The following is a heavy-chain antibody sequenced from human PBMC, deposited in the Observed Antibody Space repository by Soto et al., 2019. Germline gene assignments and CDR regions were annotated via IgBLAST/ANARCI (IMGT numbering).Heavy chain of an antibody. Sequence: LSLTCTVSGGSISSYYWSWIRQPPGKGLEWIGYIYYSGSTNYNPSLKSRVTISVDTSKNQFSLKLGSVTAADTAVYYCARGGYSYGVFDYWGQGTLVTVSS. CDR3: ARGGYSYGVFDY. D-gene: IGHD5-18*01. J-gene: IGHJ4*02. CDR1: GGSISSYY. V-gene: IGHV4-59*01. CDR2: IYYSGST.